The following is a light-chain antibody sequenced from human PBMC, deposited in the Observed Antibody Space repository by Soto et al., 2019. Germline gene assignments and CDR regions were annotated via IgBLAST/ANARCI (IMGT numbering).Light chain of an antibody. Sequence: EIVMTQSQATLSVSPGERATLSCRASQSVSSNLAWYQQKPGQAPRLLIYGASTRATGIPARFSGSGSGTEFTITISSLQSEDFAVYYCQQYNNWPPLTFGGGTKVEIK. CDR3: QQYNNWPPLT. CDR2: GAS. CDR1: QSVSSN. V-gene: IGKV3-15*01. J-gene: IGKJ4*01.